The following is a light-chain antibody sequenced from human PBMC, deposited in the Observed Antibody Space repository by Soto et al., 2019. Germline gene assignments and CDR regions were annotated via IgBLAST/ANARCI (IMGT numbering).Light chain of an antibody. Sequence: ILMTQSPVILSVSPGERATLSCRASQSVSNKLAWYQQRPGRAPSLLIYGASTRSTGIPARFSGSGSATEFTLTISSLQSEDFAVYYCQQYNQWPQFTFGPGTRVDIK. CDR3: QQYNQWPQFT. CDR2: GAS. J-gene: IGKJ3*01. CDR1: QSVSNK. V-gene: IGKV3-15*01.